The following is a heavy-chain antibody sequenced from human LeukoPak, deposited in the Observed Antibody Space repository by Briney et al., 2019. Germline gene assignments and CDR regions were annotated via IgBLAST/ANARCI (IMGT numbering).Heavy chain of an antibody. D-gene: IGHD4-23*01. V-gene: IGHV3-74*01. J-gene: IGHJ4*02. CDR3: ARGRPHGNDY. CDR1: GFTFSSYW. CDR2: IASDGSST. Sequence: GGSLRLSCAASGFTFSSYWMNWVRQAPGKGLVWVSRIASDGSSTTYADSVKGRFSISRDNAKNTLYLQMNSLRVEDTAVYYCARGRPHGNDYWGQETLVTVSS.